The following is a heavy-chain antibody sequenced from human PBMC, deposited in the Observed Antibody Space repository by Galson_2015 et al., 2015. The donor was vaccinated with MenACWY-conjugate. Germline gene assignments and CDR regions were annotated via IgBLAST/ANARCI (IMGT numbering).Heavy chain of an antibody. CDR3: AKGLGANGCNFDY. D-gene: IGHD3-16*01. V-gene: IGHV3-23*01. CDR2: ISGSTTGT. Sequence: SLRLSCAASGFTFSTYGMTWVRQGPGKGLEWVSAISGSTTGTFYADSVKGRFTISRDNSRNTVYLQMNNLRVEDTAIYYCAKGLGANGCNFDYWGRGTLVTVSS. CDR1: GFTFSTYG. J-gene: IGHJ4*02.